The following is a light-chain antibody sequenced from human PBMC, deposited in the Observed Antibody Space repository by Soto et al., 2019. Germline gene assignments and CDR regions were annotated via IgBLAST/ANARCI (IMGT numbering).Light chain of an antibody. CDR2: QVT. V-gene: IGLV2-14*01. CDR3: AAWDGSLNGPGV. Sequence: QSVLAQPASVSGSPGQSITISCTGTSSDIGGYYYVSWYQHHPGKAPKLLIYQVTNRPSRVSNRFSGSKSGNTASLTISGLQSEDEDDYYCAAWDGSLNGPGVFGTGTKVTVL. CDR1: SSDIGGYYY. J-gene: IGLJ1*01.